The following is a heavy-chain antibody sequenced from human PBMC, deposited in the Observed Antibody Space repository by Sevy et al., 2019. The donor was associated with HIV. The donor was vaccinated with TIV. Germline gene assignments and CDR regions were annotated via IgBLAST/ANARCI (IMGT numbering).Heavy chain of an antibody. D-gene: IGHD6-13*01. CDR1: GFTVTNNY. V-gene: IGHV3-53*01. CDR3: ARLHPHIAAARAMDV. J-gene: IGHJ6*02. CDR2: SYSDDSR. Sequence: GGSLRLSCAASGFTVTNNYISWVRQAPGKGPDWVALSYSDDSRYFADSVRGRFTISRDSLKNTLYLQMNSLRAEDTAVYYCARLHPHIAAARAMDVWGQGATVTVSS.